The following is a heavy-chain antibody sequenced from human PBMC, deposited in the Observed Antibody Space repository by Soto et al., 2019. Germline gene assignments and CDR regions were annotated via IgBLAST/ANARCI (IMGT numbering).Heavy chain of an antibody. J-gene: IGHJ4*02. V-gene: IGHV5-10-1*01. CDR2: IDPSDSYT. Sequence: GESLKISCKGSGYSFTSYWISWVRQMPGKGLEWMGRIDPSDSYTNYSPSFQGHVTISADKSISTAYLQWSSLKASDTAMYYCARRPSYYYDSSGYTPDYWGQGTLVTVSS. CDR1: GYSFTSYW. D-gene: IGHD3-22*01. CDR3: ARRPSYYYDSSGYTPDY.